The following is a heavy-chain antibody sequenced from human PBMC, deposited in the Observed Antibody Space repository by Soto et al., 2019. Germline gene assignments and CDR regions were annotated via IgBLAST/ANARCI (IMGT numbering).Heavy chain of an antibody. J-gene: IGHJ6*02. CDR2: ISFDGGDE. CDR3: AKDGAPSQWFMDV. CDR1: GFIFSGSA. V-gene: IGHV3-30-3*01. Sequence: QVSLEESGGGAVQPGRSQRLSCVASGFIFSGSAMHWVRQAPGKGLEWVAVISFDGGDEHYADSVKGRFTISRDNSKNTLHLQMNSLRAEDTAVYYCAKDGAPSQWFMDVWGQGTTVTVSS. D-gene: IGHD3-22*01.